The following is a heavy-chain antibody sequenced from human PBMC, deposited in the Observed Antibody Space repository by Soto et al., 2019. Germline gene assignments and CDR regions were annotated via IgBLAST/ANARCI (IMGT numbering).Heavy chain of an antibody. CDR3: VVQPGSSSWYMSSDYYFDY. D-gene: IGHD6-13*01. J-gene: IGHJ4*02. Sequence: GASVKVSCKASGYTFTGYYMHWVRQAPGQGLDWMGWINPNSGGTNYAQKFQGWVTMTRDTSISTAYMELSRLRSDDTAVYYCVVQPGSSSWYMSSDYYFDYWGQGTLVTVSS. V-gene: IGHV1-2*04. CDR1: GYTFTGYY. CDR2: INPNSGGT.